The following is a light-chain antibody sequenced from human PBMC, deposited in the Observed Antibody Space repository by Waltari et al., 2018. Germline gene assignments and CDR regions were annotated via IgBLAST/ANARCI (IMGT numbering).Light chain of an antibody. V-gene: IGLV1-47*01. CDR1: SSYIGSTY. CDR2: RSN. J-gene: IGLJ3*02. Sequence: QSVLTQPPSASGTPGQRVTISSSGSSSYIGSTYLSWYQQLPGTAPKLLIYRSNQRPSGVPDRFSGSRSGTSASLAISGLRSEDEADYHCAAWDDSLSGPVFGGGTKLTVL. CDR3: AAWDDSLSGPV.